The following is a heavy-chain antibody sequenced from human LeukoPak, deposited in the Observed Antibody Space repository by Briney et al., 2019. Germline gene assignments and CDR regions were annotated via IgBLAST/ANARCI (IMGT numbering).Heavy chain of an antibody. J-gene: IGHJ4*02. Sequence: SETLSLTCAVSGGSISSGGYSWSWIRQPPGKGLEWIGYIYHSGSTYYNPSLKSRVTISVDRSKNQFSLKLSSVTAADTAVYYCARSKGPYGSGSYYKGGSYFDYWGQGTLVTVSS. CDR2: IYHSGST. CDR1: GGSISSGGYS. V-gene: IGHV4-30-2*01. D-gene: IGHD3-10*01. CDR3: ARSKGPYGSGSYYKGGSYFDY.